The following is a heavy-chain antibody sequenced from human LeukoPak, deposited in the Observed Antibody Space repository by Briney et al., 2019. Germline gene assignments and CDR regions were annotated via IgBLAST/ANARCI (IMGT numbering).Heavy chain of an antibody. D-gene: IGHD3-22*01. CDR3: ARHSGYHSTMYLDY. J-gene: IGHJ4*02. CDR1: GGTFNSYA. Sequence: ASVKVSCKTSGGTFNSYAISWVRQAPGQGLEWMGGITAVFRSVNYAQRFQGRVTITADEFMRTVYMKLSSLRSEDTAVYYCARHSGYHSTMYLDYWGQGTLVTVSS. V-gene: IGHV1-69*13. CDR2: ITAVFRSV.